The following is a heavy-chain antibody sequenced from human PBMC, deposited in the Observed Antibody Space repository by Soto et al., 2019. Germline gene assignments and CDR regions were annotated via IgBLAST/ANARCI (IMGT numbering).Heavy chain of an antibody. CDR3: ARDITGTTNWFDS. V-gene: IGHV1-69*06. D-gene: IGHD1-20*01. CDR2: IIPVFGSP. CDR1: GDTFNSHT. Sequence: VQLVQSGAEVRKPGSSVRVSCETSGDTFNSHTINWLRQAPGQGLEWMGGIIPVFGSPPYAQKFQARLTITADTSTQTAYMELRSLTSDDPAFYFCARDITGTTNWFDSWGQGNLVTVSS. J-gene: IGHJ5*01.